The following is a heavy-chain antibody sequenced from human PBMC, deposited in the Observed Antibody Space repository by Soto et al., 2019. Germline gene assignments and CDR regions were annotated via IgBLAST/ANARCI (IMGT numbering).Heavy chain of an antibody. D-gene: IGHD3-10*01. J-gene: IGHJ5*02. Sequence: AASVKVSCKVSGYTLTELSMHWVRQAPGKGLEWMGGFDPEDGETIYAQKFQGRVTMTEDTSTDTAYMELSSLRSEDTAVYYCATVRYYYGSGSYPNWFDPWGQGTLVTVSS. CDR3: ATVRYYYGSGSYPNWFDP. CDR2: FDPEDGET. CDR1: GYTLTELS. V-gene: IGHV1-24*01.